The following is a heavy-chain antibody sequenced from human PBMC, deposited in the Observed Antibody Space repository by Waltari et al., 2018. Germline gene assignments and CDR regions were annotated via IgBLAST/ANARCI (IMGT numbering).Heavy chain of an antibody. CDR1: GGSFSGYY. D-gene: IGHD3-10*01. Sequence: QVQLQQWGAGLLKPSETLSLTCAVYGGSFSGYYRSWIRQPPGKGLEWIGEIKHSGSTNYNPSLKSRVTISVDTSKNQFSLKLSSVTAADTAVYYCASLTYYYGSGSYLSARGMDVWGQGTTVTVSS. CDR2: IKHSGST. CDR3: ASLTYYYGSGSYLSARGMDV. J-gene: IGHJ6*02. V-gene: IGHV4-34*01.